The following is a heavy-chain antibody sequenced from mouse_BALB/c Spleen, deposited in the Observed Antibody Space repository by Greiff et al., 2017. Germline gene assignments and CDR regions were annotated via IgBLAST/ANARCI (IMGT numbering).Heavy chain of an antibody. CDR3: ARGDSSGYSFAY. Sequence: EVKLVESGGGLVQPGGSLKLSCAASGFTFSSYTMSWVRQTPEKRLEWVAYISNGGGSTYYPDTVKGRFTISRDNAKNTLYLQMSSLKSEDTAMYYCARGDSSGYSFAYWGQGTLVTVSA. CDR1: GFTFSSYT. V-gene: IGHV5-12-2*01. D-gene: IGHD3-2*01. CDR2: ISNGGGST. J-gene: IGHJ3*01.